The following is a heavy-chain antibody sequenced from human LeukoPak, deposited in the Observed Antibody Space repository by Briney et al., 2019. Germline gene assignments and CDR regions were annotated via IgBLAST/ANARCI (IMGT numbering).Heavy chain of an antibody. CDR2: ISSSSSYI. V-gene: IGHV3-21*01. CDR3: ARAGYSSGRDAFDI. J-gene: IGHJ3*02. Sequence: PGGSLRLSCAASGFTFSSYSMNWVRQAPGKGLEWVSSISSSSSYIYYADSVKGRFTISRDNAKNSLYLQMNSLRAEDTAVYYCARAGYSSGRDAFDIWGQGTMVTVSS. D-gene: IGHD6-25*01. CDR1: GFTFSSYS.